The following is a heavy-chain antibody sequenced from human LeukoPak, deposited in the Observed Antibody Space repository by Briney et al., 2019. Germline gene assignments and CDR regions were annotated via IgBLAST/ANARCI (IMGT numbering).Heavy chain of an antibody. J-gene: IGHJ4*01. CDR1: GGSFSGYY. CDR2: INHSGST. CDR3: ARVRRSGGIFDY. V-gene: IGHV4-34*01. D-gene: IGHD2-15*01. Sequence: PSETLSLTCAVYGGSFSGYYRSWIRQPPGKGLEWIGEINHSGSTNYNPSLKSRVTISVDTSKNQFSLKLSSVTAADTAVYYCARVRRSGGIFDYWGQGTLVTVSS.